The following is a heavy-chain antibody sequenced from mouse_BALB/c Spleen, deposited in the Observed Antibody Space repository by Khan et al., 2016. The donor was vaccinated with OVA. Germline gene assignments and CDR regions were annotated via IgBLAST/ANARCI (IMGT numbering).Heavy chain of an antibody. CDR2: IAPGSGSP. D-gene: IGHD1-1*01. Sequence: DLVKPGASVKLSCKASGYTFTSYWINWIKQRPGQGLEWIGRIAPGSGSPYYNEMFKDKATLTVDTSSRTAYIQLSSLSSEDSSVYFCARENYYGSSHYAMDYWGQGTSVTVSS. J-gene: IGHJ4*01. V-gene: IGHV1S41*01. CDR1: GYTFTSYW. CDR3: ARENYYGSSHYAMDY.